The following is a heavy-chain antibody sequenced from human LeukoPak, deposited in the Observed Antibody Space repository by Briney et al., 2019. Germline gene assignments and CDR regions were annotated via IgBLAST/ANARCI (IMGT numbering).Heavy chain of an antibody. V-gene: IGHV1-8*01. Sequence: ASVKVSCKASGYTFTSYVINWVGQATGQGREWMGWMDHNSGNTGYAQKFQGRVTMTRNTSISTAYMELSSLRSEDTAVYYCARGPIVPTRGYCCDYWGQGTLVTVSS. CDR2: MDHNSGNT. CDR1: GYTFTSYV. D-gene: IGHD5-12*01. J-gene: IGHJ4*02. CDR3: ARGPIVPTRGYCCDY.